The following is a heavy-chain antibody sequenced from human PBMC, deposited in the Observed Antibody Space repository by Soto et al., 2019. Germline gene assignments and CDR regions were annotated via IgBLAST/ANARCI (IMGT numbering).Heavy chain of an antibody. CDR2: IYYSGST. D-gene: IGHD6-13*01. CDR3: ARDYSRRWYWFDP. CDR1: GGSISSGGYY. V-gene: IGHV4-31*03. J-gene: IGHJ5*02. Sequence: QVQLQESGPGLVKPSQTLSLTCTVSGGSISSGGYYWSWIRQHPGKGLEWIGYIYYSGSTYYNPSLQRRVTISVDTSKNHCSLKLSSVTAADTAVYYCARDYSRRWYWFDPWGQGTLVTVSS.